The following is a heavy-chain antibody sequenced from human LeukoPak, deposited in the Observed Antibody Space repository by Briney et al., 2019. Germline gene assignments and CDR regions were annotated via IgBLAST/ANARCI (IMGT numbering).Heavy chain of an antibody. D-gene: IGHD3-16*01. CDR3: ARHGGGLNWFDP. Sequence: SETLSLTCTVSGGSISSYYWSWIRQPPGKDLKWIGYIYTSGSTNYNPSLKSRVTISVDTSKNQFSLKLSSVTAADTAVYYCARHGGGLNWFDPWGQGTLVTVSS. CDR1: GGSISSYY. V-gene: IGHV4-4*09. J-gene: IGHJ5*02. CDR2: IYTSGST.